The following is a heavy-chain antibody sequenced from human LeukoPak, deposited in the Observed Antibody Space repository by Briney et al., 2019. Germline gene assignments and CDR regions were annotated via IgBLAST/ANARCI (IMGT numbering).Heavy chain of an antibody. CDR2: INHSGST. CDR1: GGSFSGYY. D-gene: IGHD2-2*01. CDR3: ARAEDIVVVPAAKKGAYDY. V-gene: IGHV4-34*01. J-gene: IGHJ4*02. Sequence: SETLSLTCAVYGGSFSGYYWSWIRQPPGKALEWIGEINHSGSTNYNPSLKSRVTISVDTSKNQFSLKLSSVTAADTAVYYCARAEDIVVVPAAKKGAYDYWGQGTLVTVSS.